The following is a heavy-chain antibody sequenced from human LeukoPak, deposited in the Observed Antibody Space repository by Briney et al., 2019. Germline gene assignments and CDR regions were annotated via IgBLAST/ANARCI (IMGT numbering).Heavy chain of an antibody. CDR3: AREEAGYYYDSSGYD. CDR1: GGSFSGYY. D-gene: IGHD3-22*01. V-gene: IGHV4-34*01. CDR2: INHSGST. Sequence: PSETRSLTCAVYGGSFSGYYWSWIRQPPGKGLEWIGEINHSGSTNYNPSLKSRVTISVDTSKNQFSLKLSSVTAADTAVYYCAREEAGYYYDSSGYDWGQGTLVTVSS. J-gene: IGHJ4*02.